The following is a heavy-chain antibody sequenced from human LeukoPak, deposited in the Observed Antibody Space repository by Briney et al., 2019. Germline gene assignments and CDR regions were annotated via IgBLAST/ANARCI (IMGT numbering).Heavy chain of an antibody. V-gene: IGHV3-30-3*01. D-gene: IGHD4-17*01. CDR2: ISYDGSNK. J-gene: IGHJ4*02. CDR1: GFTFSSYA. CDR3: ARDLVTTGYFDY. Sequence: GRSLRLSCAASGFTFSSYAMHWVRQVPGKGLEWVAVISYDGSNKYYADSVKGRFTISRDNSKNTLYLQMNSLRAEDTAVYYCARDLVTTGYFDYWGQGTLVTVSS.